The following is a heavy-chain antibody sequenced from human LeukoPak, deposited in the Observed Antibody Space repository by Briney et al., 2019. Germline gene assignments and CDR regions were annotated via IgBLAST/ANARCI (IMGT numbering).Heavy chain of an antibody. Sequence: GGVLRPSCVASGFTFSNYWMNWVRQAPGKGLEWVANIKPDGGEQYYVDSVKGRFTISRDNADNSLYLQLSSLRAEDTAVYYCAREQRTFDYWGQGILVTVSS. V-gene: IGHV3-7*03. CDR1: GFTFSNYW. CDR3: AREQRTFDY. J-gene: IGHJ4*02. CDR2: IKPDGGEQ. D-gene: IGHD5-24*01.